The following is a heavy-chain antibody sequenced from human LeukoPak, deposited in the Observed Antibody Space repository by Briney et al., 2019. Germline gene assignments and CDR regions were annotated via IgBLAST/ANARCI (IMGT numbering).Heavy chain of an antibody. J-gene: IGHJ4*02. V-gene: IGHV3-30*02. CDR3: AKGGSGYYDSSGFFDY. Sequence: GGSLRLSCAASGFTFRNLGMHWVRQAPGKGLEWVAFVENDGRTKYYADSVKGRFTISRDNAKNSLYLQMNSLRAEDTALYYCAKGGSGYYDSSGFFDYWGQGTLVTVSS. D-gene: IGHD3-22*01. CDR2: VENDGRTK. CDR1: GFTFRNLG.